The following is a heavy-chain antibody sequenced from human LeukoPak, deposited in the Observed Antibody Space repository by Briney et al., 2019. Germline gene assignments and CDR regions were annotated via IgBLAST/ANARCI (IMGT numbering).Heavy chain of an antibody. Sequence: GGSLRLSCAASGFPFNNFGIHWVRQTPGKGLEWVAFIRYDGSNKYYADSVKGRFTISRDNSKNTLYLQMNGLRAEDTAVYYCAREVRGYYFDYWGQGTLVTVSS. CDR2: IRYDGSNK. CDR1: GFPFNNFG. J-gene: IGHJ4*02. V-gene: IGHV3-30*02. D-gene: IGHD3-22*01. CDR3: AREVRGYYFDY.